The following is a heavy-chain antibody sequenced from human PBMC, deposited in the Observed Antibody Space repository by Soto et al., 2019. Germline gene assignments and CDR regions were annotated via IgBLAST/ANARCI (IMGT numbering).Heavy chain of an antibody. D-gene: IGHD6-19*01. V-gene: IGHV4-39*07. CDR1: GGSISSSSYY. J-gene: IGHJ6*02. CDR2: IYYGGST. Sequence: PSETLSLTCTVSGGSISSSSYYWGWIRQPPGKGLEWIGSIYYGGSTYYNPSLKSRVTISVDTSKSQFSLKLSSVTAADTAVYYCARDFTDSSGPTLGMGVWGQGTTVTVS. CDR3: ARDFTDSSGPTLGMGV.